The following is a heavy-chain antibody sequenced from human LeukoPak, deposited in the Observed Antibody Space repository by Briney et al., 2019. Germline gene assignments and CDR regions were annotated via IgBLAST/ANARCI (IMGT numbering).Heavy chain of an antibody. CDR1: GGTFSSYA. Sequence: SVTVSCQASGGTFSSYAISWVRQAPGQGLEWMGSIIPIFGIANYAQKFQGRVTITADKSTSTAYMELSSLRSEDTAVYYCASGGALGYCSGGSCQPIDYWGQGTLVTVSS. V-gene: IGHV1-69*04. J-gene: IGHJ4*02. CDR3: ASGGALGYCSGGSCQPIDY. CDR2: IIPIFGIA. D-gene: IGHD2-15*01.